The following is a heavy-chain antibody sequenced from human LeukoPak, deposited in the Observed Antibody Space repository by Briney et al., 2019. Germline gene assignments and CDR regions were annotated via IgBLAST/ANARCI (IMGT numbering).Heavy chain of an antibody. CDR3: ASGSIAVAGPPFGY. CDR2: ISSSGSYI. Sequence: GGSLRLSCAASGFTFSSNTMNWVRQAPRKGLEWVSCISSSGSYIYYADSVKGRFTISRDNAKNSLYLQMNSLRAEDSAVYYCASGSIAVAGPPFGYWGQGSLVTVSS. V-gene: IGHV3-21*01. D-gene: IGHD6-19*01. CDR1: GFTFSSNT. J-gene: IGHJ4*02.